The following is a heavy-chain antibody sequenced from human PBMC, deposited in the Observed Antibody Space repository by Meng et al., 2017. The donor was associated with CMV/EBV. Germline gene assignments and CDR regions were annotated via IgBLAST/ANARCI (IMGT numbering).Heavy chain of an antibody. CDR2: INHSGST. V-gene: IGHV4-34*01. CDR1: GGSFSGYY. J-gene: IGHJ5*02. Sequence: QVQVQQWGAGRLTPSETLALTCAVYGGSFSGYYWSWIRQPPGKGLEWIGEINHSGSTNYNPSLKSRVTISVDTSKNQFSLKLSSVTAADTAVYYCARGGNWFDPWGQGTLVTVSS. CDR3: ARGGNWFDP.